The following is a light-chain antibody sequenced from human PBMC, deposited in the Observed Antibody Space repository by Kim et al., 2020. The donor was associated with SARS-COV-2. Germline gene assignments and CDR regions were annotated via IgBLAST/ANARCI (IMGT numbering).Light chain of an antibody. J-gene: IGKJ5*01. V-gene: IGKV3-11*01. CDR3: QQRRYWPVT. CDR1: QSVSSQ. CDR2: DAS. Sequence: SLSPGERATLYCRASQSVSSQLAWYQQKPGQAPRLLIYDASNRATGIPARFSGSESGTDFTLTISRLEPEDFALYYCQQRRYWPVTFGQGTRLE.